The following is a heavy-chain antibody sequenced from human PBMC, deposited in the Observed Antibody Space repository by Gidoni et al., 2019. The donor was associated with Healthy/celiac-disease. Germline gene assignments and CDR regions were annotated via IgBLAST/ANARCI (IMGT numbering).Heavy chain of an antibody. D-gene: IGHD6-13*01. Sequence: EVQLVESGGGLVQPGRSLRPSCAASGFPFDDYAMHWVRQAPGKGLEWVSGISWNSGSIGYADSVKGRFTISRDNAKNSLYLQMNSLRAEDTALYYCAKDIALYSSSWYGYFQHWGQGTLVTVSS. V-gene: IGHV3-9*01. CDR1: GFPFDDYA. CDR2: ISWNSGSI. J-gene: IGHJ1*01. CDR3: AKDIALYSSSWYGYFQH.